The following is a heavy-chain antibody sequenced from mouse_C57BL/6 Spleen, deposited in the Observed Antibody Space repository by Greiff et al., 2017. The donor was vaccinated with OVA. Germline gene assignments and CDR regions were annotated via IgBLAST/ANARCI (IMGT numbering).Heavy chain of an antibody. CDR1: GYSITSGYY. Sequence: ESGPGLVKPSQSLSLTCSVTGYSITSGYYWNWIRQFPGNKLEWMGYISYDGSNNYNPSLKNRISITRGTSKNQFFLKLNSVTTEDTATYYCARAEDYPYFDYWGQGTTLTVSS. V-gene: IGHV3-6*01. J-gene: IGHJ2*01. D-gene: IGHD2-4*01. CDR3: ARAEDYPYFDY. CDR2: ISYDGSN.